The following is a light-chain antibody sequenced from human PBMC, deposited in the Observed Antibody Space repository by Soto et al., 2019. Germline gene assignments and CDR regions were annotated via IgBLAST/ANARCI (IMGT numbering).Light chain of an antibody. CDR3: QQYDSSPRT. CDR2: GAS. V-gene: IGKV3-20*01. CDR1: QSVSSSF. Sequence: EIVLTQSPGTLSLSPGERAILSCRASQSVSSSFLAWYQQIPGQAPRLLIYGASSRDTGIPDRFSGSGSGTDFTLTISRLEPEDFAVYYCQQYDSSPRTFGPGTKVDIK. J-gene: IGKJ3*01.